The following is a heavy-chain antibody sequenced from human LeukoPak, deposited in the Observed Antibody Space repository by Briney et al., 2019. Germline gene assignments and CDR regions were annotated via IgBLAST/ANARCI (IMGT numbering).Heavy chain of an antibody. Sequence: GGPLRLSCAASRFTFSDYVFNWLRQAPGKGLEWVAVISYDGGNKYYADSVKGRFTISRDNSKNTLYLQMNSLSPEDTAVYYCARGPRRLVTWYFDLWGRGTLVTVSS. CDR2: ISYDGGNK. CDR1: RFTFSDYV. V-gene: IGHV3-30-3*01. CDR3: ARGPRRLVTWYFDL. J-gene: IGHJ2*01. D-gene: IGHD3-9*01.